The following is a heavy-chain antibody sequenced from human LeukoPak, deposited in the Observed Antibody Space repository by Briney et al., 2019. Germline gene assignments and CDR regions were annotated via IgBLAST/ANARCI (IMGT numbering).Heavy chain of an antibody. V-gene: IGHV4-59*01. J-gene: IGHJ4*02. CDR1: GVSITSYY. Sequence: PSETLSLTCTVSGVSITSYYWNWIRQPPGKGLEWIGYIYYSGSTVYNPSLKSRVTISVDTSRNQFSLKLSSVTAADTAIYYCARDKVPGDFWGQGTLVTVSS. CDR2: IYYSGST. CDR3: ARDKVPGDF.